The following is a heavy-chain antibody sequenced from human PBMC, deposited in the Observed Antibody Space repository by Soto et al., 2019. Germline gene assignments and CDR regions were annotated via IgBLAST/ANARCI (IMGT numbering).Heavy chain of an antibody. CDR1: GYTFTTYD. D-gene: IGHD1-7*01. CDR3: ARGVRISGTTYYYYYMDV. CDR2: MNPNSGDT. V-gene: IGHV1-8*01. J-gene: IGHJ6*03. Sequence: ASVKVSCKASGYTFTTYDINWVRQATGQGLEWRGWMNPNSGDTGYAQKFQGRLTMTTNTSISTAYMELSSLRSEDTAVYYCARGVRISGTTYYYYYMDVWGKGTTVTVSS.